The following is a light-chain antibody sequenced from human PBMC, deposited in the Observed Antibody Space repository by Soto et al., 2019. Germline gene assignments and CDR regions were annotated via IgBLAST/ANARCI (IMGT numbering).Light chain of an antibody. Sequence: EIVLTQSPGTLSLSPGERSTLSCRASQTINNNYLAWYQQKPGQAPRLLIYGASTRATGIPVRFSGSGSGTEFTLTISRLEPEDFAVYSCQQYGSSPLTFGGGTKVDVK. CDR3: QQYGSSPLT. V-gene: IGKV3-20*01. CDR1: QTINNNY. J-gene: IGKJ4*01. CDR2: GAS.